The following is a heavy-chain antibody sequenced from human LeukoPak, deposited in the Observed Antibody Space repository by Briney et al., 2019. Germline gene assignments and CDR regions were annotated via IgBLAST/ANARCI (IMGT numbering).Heavy chain of an antibody. CDR1: GYTFTGYY. CDR2: TNPNSGGT. J-gene: IGHJ5*02. V-gene: IGHV1-2*02. CDR3: ARAEWSYNWFDP. D-gene: IGHD3-3*01. Sequence: ASVKVSCKASGYTFTGYYMHWVRQAPGQGLEWMGWTNPNSGGTNYAQKFQGRVTMTRDTSISTAYMELSRLRSDDTAVYYCARAEWSYNWFDPWGQGTLVTVSS.